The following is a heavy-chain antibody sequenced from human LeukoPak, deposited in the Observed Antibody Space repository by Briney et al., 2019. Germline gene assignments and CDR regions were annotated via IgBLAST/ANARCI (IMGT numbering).Heavy chain of an antibody. J-gene: IGHJ4*02. D-gene: IGHD1-1*01. V-gene: IGHV3-30*03. CDR1: GFTFSSYG. Sequence: GGSLRLSCAASGFTFSSYGMHWVRQAPGKGLEWVAFISYDGSNKYYADSVKGRFTISRDNPKNTLYLQMNSLRAGDTAVYYCVRAQSTTATFDYWGQGTLVTVSS. CDR3: VRAQSTTATFDY. CDR2: ISYDGSNK.